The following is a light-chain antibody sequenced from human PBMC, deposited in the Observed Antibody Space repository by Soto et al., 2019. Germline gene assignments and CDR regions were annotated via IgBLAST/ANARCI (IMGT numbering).Light chain of an antibody. J-gene: IGKJ1*01. CDR1: QTISSW. V-gene: IGKV1-5*01. CDR2: DAS. CDR3: QQYNRDWG. Sequence: DIQMTQSPSTLSGSVGDRVTITCRASQTISSWLAWYQQKPGKAPKLLIYDASSLQSGVPSRFSGSGSGTEFTLTISSLQPDDFATYYCQQYNRDWGVGQGTKV.